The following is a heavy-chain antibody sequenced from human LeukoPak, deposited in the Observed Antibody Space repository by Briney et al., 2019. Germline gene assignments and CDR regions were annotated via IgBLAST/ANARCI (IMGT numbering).Heavy chain of an antibody. CDR3: ARDYDCDY. J-gene: IGHJ4*02. CDR1: GFTFDDYA. V-gene: IGHV3-9*01. D-gene: IGHD3-3*01. CDR2: ISWNSGSI. Sequence: GGSLRLSCAASGFTFDDYAMHWVRQAPGKGLEWVSGISWNSGSIGYADSVKGRFTISRDNAKNSLYLQMNSLRAEDTALYYCARDYDCDYWGQGTLVTVSS.